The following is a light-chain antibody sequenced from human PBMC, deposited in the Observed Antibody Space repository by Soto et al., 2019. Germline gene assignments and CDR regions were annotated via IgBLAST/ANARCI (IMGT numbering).Light chain of an antibody. J-gene: IGLJ1*01. V-gene: IGLV2-23*01. Sequence: QSALPQPASVSGSPGQSITISCTGTTSFVGSYNLVSWSQQHTGKAPQVLIYEDTKRPSGVSNRFSGSISGSTASLTISGLQAEEEADDYCCSYVGASTYVCGTGTKLTVL. CDR3: CSYVGASTYV. CDR1: TSFVGSYNL. CDR2: EDT.